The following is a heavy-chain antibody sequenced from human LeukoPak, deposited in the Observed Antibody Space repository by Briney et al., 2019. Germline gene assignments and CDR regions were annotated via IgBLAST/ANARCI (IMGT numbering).Heavy chain of an antibody. CDR2: IRYDGSNK. V-gene: IGHV3-30*02. J-gene: IGHJ4*02. CDR3: AKDLDIVATACGGSLDY. D-gene: IGHD5-12*01. CDR1: GFIFNSYG. Sequence: GGSLRLSCAASGFIFNSYGMHWVRQAPGKGLEWVAFIRYDGSNKYYADSVKGRFTISRDNSKNTLYLQMNSLRAEDTAVYYCAKDLDIVATACGGSLDYWGQGTLVTVSS.